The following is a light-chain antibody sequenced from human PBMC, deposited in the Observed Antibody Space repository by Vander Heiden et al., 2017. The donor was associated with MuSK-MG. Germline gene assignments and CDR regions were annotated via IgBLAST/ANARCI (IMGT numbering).Light chain of an antibody. CDR1: QSVLYSPNNKNY. CDR3: QQYYSTPRT. CDR2: WAS. Sequence: DIVMTQSPDSLAVSLGESATINCKSSQSVLYSPNNKNYLAWYQQKPGRPPKLLIYWASTRESGVPDRFSGSGSGTDFTLTISSLQAEDVAAYYCQQYYSTPRTFGQGTKVEIK. J-gene: IGKJ1*01. V-gene: IGKV4-1*01.